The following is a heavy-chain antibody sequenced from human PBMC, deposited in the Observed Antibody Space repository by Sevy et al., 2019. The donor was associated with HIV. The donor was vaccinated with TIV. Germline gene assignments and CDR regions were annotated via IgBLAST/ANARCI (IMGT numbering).Heavy chain of an antibody. CDR1: GGSFRGYY. Sequence: SETLSLTCGVYGGSFRGYYWSWIRQPPGKGLEWIGEINHTGGTNYNYKPSIKSRVTISVDTSKNQFSLKLSSVTAADTAVYYCARGLDGRSGDCSPGDDYWGQGTLVTVSS. CDR3: ARGLDGRSGDCSPGDDY. CDR2: INHTGGT. D-gene: IGHD2-21*02. J-gene: IGHJ4*02. V-gene: IGHV4-34*01.